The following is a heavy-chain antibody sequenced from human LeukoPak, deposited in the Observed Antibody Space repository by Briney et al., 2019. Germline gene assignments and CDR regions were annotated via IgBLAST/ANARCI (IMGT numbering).Heavy chain of an antibody. V-gene: IGHV4-59*12. D-gene: IGHD6-25*01. CDR2: IYYSEST. J-gene: IGHJ6*03. Sequence: SETLSLTCTVSGGSISSYYWSWIRQPPAKGLEWVGYIYYSESTNYNPSLTRRVTLSVDTSKNQSSLKLSSATAADTAVYYCAREIAARPYYYYYMDVWGKGTTVTVSS. CDR3: AREIAARPYYYYYMDV. CDR1: GGSISSYY.